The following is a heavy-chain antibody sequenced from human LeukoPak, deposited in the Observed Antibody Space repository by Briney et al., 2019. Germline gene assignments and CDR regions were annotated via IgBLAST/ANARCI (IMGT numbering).Heavy chain of an antibody. V-gene: IGHV3-48*02. Sequence: GGSLRLSCVLSGFTFSGYSMIWVRQAPGKGLEWISYISGSSSTVYYADSVKGRFTISRDNAKNSLYLQMNSLRDEDTAVYYCARETAYSFDYWGQGTLVTVSS. CDR3: ARETAYSFDY. J-gene: IGHJ4*02. CDR1: GFTFSGYS. D-gene: IGHD1-26*01. CDR2: ISGSSSTV.